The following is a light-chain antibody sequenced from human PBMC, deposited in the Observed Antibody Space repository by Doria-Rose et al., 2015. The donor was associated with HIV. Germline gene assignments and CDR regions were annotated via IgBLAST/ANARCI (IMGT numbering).Light chain of an antibody. Sequence: MPQSPSSFSASTVDRVTITCRASQGIRSYLAWYQQKPGKAPNLLIYAASTLQSGVPSRFGGSGSGTDFTLTISCLQSEDFATYYCQQYYSYPRAFGQGTRLEIK. CDR3: QQYYSYPRA. CDR2: AAS. J-gene: IGKJ5*01. CDR1: QGIRSY. V-gene: IGKV1-8*01.